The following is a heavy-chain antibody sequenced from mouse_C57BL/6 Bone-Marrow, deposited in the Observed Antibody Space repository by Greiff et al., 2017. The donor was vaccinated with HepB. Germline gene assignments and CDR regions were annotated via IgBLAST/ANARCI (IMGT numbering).Heavy chain of an antibody. CDR3: ARFYDGPWYFDV. D-gene: IGHD2-3*01. Sequence: QVQLQQSGPELVKPGASVKISCKASGYAFSSSWMNWVKQRPGKGLEWIGRIYPGDGDTNYNGKFKGKATLTADKSSSTAYMQLSSLTSEDSAVYFCARFYDGPWYFDVWGTGTTVTVSS. CDR1: GYAFSSSW. CDR2: IYPGDGDT. V-gene: IGHV1-82*01. J-gene: IGHJ1*03.